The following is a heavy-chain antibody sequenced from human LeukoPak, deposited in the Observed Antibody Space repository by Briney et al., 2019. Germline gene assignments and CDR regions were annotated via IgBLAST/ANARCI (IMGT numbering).Heavy chain of an antibody. CDR1: GFTFSNYW. V-gene: IGHV3-74*01. J-gene: IGHJ5*02. D-gene: IGHD4-17*01. Sequence: PGGSLRLSCAASGFTFSNYWMHWVRQAPGKGLVWVSRINSDGINTSYADSVKGRFTISRDNAKNTLNLQMNSLRAEDTAVYYCARTVGYGDYHWFDPWGQGTLVTVSS. CDR2: INSDGINT. CDR3: ARTVGYGDYHWFDP.